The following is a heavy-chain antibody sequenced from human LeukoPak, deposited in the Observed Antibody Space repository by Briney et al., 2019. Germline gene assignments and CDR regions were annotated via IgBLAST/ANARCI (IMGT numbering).Heavy chain of an antibody. V-gene: IGHV3-30*02. D-gene: IGHD6-19*01. CDR3: AKGGYSSGWYSWNDY. CDR1: GFTFNNYG. Sequence: GGSLRLSCAASGFTFNNYGMHWVRQAPGRGLEWVAFTRHDGNNKYYADSVKGRFTISRDNSKNTLYLQMNSLRAEDTALYYCAKGGYSSGWYSWNDYWGQGTLVTVSS. J-gene: IGHJ4*02. CDR2: TRHDGNNK.